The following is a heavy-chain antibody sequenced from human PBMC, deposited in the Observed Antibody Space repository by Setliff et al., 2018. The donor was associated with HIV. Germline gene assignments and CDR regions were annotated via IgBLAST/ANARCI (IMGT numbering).Heavy chain of an antibody. D-gene: IGHD6-13*01. Sequence: PSETLSLTCTVSGGSINSGSYYWSWIRQPAGKGLEWVGRIYTSGSTNYNPSLKSRGTISVDTSKNQFSRKLSSVTAADTAVYYCARDRESSSWYYYYYYGMDVWGQGTTVTVSS. J-gene: IGHJ6*02. CDR3: ARDRESSSWYYYYYYGMDV. CDR1: GGSINSGSYY. V-gene: IGHV4-61*02. CDR2: IYTSGST.